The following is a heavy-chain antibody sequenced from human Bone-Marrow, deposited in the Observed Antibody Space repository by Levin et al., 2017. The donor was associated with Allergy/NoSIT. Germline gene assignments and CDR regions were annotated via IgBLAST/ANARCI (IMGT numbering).Heavy chain of an antibody. CDR3: ARDRDSPDGHGMDV. Sequence: RSSETLSLTCTVSGGSIRSYYWSWIRQPPGKGLEWIGYIYYSGSTNYNPSLKSRVTISVDTSKNQFSLKVSSVTAADTAVYYCARDRDSPDGHGMDVWGQGTTVTVSS. CDR2: IYYSGST. D-gene: IGHD2-21*01. J-gene: IGHJ6*02. V-gene: IGHV4-59*01. CDR1: GGSIRSYY.